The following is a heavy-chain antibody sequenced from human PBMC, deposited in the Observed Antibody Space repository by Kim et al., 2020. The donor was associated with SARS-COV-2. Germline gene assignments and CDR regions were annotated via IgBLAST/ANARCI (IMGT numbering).Heavy chain of an antibody. CDR3: ARRYSGSYFFDY. J-gene: IGHJ4*02. D-gene: IGHD1-26*01. Sequence: TKYNPSRQSRVTISVDTSRNQCSLNLGPVTAADTAAYYCARRYSGSYFFDYWGQGALVTVSS. V-gene: IGHV4-39*01. CDR2: T.